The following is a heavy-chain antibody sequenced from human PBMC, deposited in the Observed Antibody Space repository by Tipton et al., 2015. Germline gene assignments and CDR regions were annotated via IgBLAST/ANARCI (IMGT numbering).Heavy chain of an antibody. V-gene: IGHV4-61*01. D-gene: IGHD3-22*01. J-gene: IGHJ4*02. CDR2: IYHSGSA. CDR1: GGSVSSGSYY. Sequence: TLSLTCTVSGGSVSSGSYYWSWIRQPPGKGLEWIGFIYHSGSATYNPTLKSRVTISVDTSKNQFSLQLSSVTAADTAVYYCAREGWDSDSSGYDYWGQGTLVTVSS. CDR3: AREGWDSDSSGYDY.